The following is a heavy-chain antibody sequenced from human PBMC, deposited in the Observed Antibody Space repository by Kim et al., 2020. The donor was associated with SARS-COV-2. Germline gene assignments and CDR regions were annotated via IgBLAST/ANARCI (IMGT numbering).Heavy chain of an antibody. CDR1: GGSFSGYY. CDR2: INHSGST. D-gene: IGHD6-13*01. J-gene: IGHJ6*02. CDR3: ARGLSSSWIYYYYYGMDV. Sequence: SETLSLTCAVYGGSFSGYYWSWIRQPPGKGLEWIGEINHSGSTNYNPSLKSRVTISVDTSKNQFSLKLSSVTAADTAVYYCARGLSSSWIYYYYYGMDVWGQGTTVTVSS. V-gene: IGHV4-34*01.